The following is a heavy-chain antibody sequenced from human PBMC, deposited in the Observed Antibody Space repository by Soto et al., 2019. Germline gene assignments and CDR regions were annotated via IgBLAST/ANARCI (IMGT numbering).Heavy chain of an antibody. V-gene: IGHV4-34*01. J-gene: IGHJ5*02. D-gene: IGHD2-2*01. Sequence: ASETLSLTCAVYGGSFSGYYWSWIRQPPGKGLEWIGEINHSGSTNYNPSLKSRVTMSVDTSKNQFSLKLSSVTAADTAVYYCARGFGYCSSTSCYGGNWFDPWGQGTLVTVS. CDR3: ARGFGYCSSTSCYGGNWFDP. CDR2: INHSGST. CDR1: GGSFSGYY.